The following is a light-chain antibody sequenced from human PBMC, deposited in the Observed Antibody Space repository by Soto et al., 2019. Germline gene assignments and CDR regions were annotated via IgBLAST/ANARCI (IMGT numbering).Light chain of an antibody. CDR3: QQYGSSGT. V-gene: IGKV3-20*01. Sequence: SVLTQAPGTLSLSPGERAARSCRASQRVSNNYLAWYQQKPGQAPRLLIYGASNRATGIPDRFSGSGSGTDFTLTISRLEPEDFAVYYCQQYGSSGTFGQGTKVDIK. CDR1: QRVSNNY. J-gene: IGKJ1*01. CDR2: GAS.